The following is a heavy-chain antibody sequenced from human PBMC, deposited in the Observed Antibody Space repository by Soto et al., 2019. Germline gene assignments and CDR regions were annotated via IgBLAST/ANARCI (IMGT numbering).Heavy chain of an antibody. CDR1: GGSISSSSYY. V-gene: IGHV4-39*01. Sequence: SETLSLTCTVSGGSISSSSYYWGWIRQPPGKGLEWIGSIYYSGSTYYNPSLKSRVTISVDTSKNQFSLKLSSVTAADTAVYYCARSGIAVAGYTPYYFDYWGQGTLVTVSS. CDR2: IYYSGST. J-gene: IGHJ4*02. CDR3: ARSGIAVAGYTPYYFDY. D-gene: IGHD6-19*01.